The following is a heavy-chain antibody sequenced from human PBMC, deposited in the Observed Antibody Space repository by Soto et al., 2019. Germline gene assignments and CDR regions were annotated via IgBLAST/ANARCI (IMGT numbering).Heavy chain of an antibody. CDR2: IGTAGDP. CDR1: GFTFSSYD. D-gene: IGHD3-22*01. CDR3: ARGTYDSSGYYSGNYYGMDV. V-gene: IGHV3-13*05. J-gene: IGHJ6*02. Sequence: PVGSLRLSCAASGFTFSSYDMHWVRQATGKGLEWVSAIGTAGDPYYPGSVKGRFTISRENAKNSLYLQMNRLRAGDTAVYYCARGTYDSSGYYSGNYYGMDVWGQGTTVTVSS.